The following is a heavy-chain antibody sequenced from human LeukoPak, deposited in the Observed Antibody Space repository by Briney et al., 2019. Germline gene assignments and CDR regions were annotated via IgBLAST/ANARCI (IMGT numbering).Heavy chain of an antibody. J-gene: IGHJ3*02. D-gene: IGHD5-24*01. CDR2: INPNSGGT. V-gene: IGHV1-2*02. CDR1: GGTFSSYA. CDR3: ARALHSASFDI. Sequence: ASVKVSCKASGGTFSSYAISWVRQAPGQGLEWMGWINPNSGGTNYAQKFQGRVTMTRDTSISTAYMELSRLRSDDTAVYYCARALHSASFDIWGQGTMVTVSS.